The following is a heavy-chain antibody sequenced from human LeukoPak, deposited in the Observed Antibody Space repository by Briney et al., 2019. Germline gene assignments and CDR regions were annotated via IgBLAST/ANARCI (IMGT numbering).Heavy chain of an antibody. CDR3: ARDHNYAFDN. D-gene: IGHD1-1*01. Sequence: GGSLRLSCAASGFTFSSYAMSWVRQAPGKGLEWIAYIGIDSGNTKYADSVRGRFTISADKTKNSLYVQMNSLRVEDTAVYYCARDHNYAFDNWGQGTLVSVAS. CDR1: GFTFSSYA. J-gene: IGHJ4*02. V-gene: IGHV3-48*01. CDR2: IGIDSGNT.